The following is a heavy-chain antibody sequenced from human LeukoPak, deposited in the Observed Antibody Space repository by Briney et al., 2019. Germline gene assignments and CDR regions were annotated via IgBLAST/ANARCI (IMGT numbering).Heavy chain of an antibody. CDR1: GGSFSGYY. CDR2: INHSGST. J-gene: IGHJ5*02. Sequence: SETLSLTCAVYGGSFSGYYWSWIRQPPGKGLEWIGEINHSGSTNYNPSLKSRVTISVDASKNQFSLKLSSVTAADTAVYYCARVGRRGYRVNNWFDPWGQGTLVTVSS. D-gene: IGHD5-18*01. V-gene: IGHV4-34*01. CDR3: ARVGRRGYRVNNWFDP.